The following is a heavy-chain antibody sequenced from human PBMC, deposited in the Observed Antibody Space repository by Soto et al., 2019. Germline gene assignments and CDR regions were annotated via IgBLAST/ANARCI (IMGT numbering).Heavy chain of an antibody. Sequence: SETLSLTCTVSGVSISSHYWSWIRQPPGKGLEWIGYIYHSGSTYYNPSLKSRVTISVDRSKNQFSLKLSSVTAADTAVYYCARWLVDAFDIWGQGTMVTVSS. V-gene: IGHV4-59*11. CDR1: GVSISSHY. D-gene: IGHD6-19*01. CDR3: ARWLVDAFDI. J-gene: IGHJ3*02. CDR2: IYHSGST.